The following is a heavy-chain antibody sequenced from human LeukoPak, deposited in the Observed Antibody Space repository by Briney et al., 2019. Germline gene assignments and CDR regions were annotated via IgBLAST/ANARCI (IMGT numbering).Heavy chain of an antibody. D-gene: IGHD6-13*01. J-gene: IGHJ6*03. Sequence: PSETLSLTCAVYGGSLSAYYWSWIRQSPGKGLEWIGEINHSGYTKYNPSLKSRVTISVDMSKSQFSLKLRSVTAADTAVYYCARLLSSSLTSSSYSYMDVWGKGTTVAISS. CDR2: INHSGYT. CDR1: GGSLSAYY. V-gene: IGHV4-34*01. CDR3: ARLLSSSLTSSSYSYMDV.